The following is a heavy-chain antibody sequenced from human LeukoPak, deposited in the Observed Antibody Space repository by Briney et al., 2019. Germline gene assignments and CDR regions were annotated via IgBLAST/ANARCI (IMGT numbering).Heavy chain of an antibody. CDR3: AAKSDFWSAYYYYYYMDV. CDR2: ISYDGSNK. D-gene: IGHD3-3*01. J-gene: IGHJ6*03. CDR1: GFTFSSYA. V-gene: IGHV3-30-3*01. Sequence: GGSLRLSCAASGFTFSSYAMHWVRQAPGKGLEWVAVISYDGSNKYYADSVKGRFTISRDNSKNTLYLQMNSLRAEDTAVYYCAAKSDFWSAYYYYYYMDVWGKGTTVTVSS.